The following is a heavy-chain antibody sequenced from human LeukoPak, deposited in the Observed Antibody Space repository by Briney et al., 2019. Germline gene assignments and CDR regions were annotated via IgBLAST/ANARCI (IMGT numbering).Heavy chain of an antibody. CDR1: GFTFSSYS. CDR2: ISSSSSTI. J-gene: IGHJ4*02. CDR3: AREVDYGDYVRDY. V-gene: IGHV3-48*01. D-gene: IGHD4-17*01. Sequence: GGSLRLSCAASGFTFSSYSMNWVRQAPGKGLEWVSYISSSSSTIYYADSVKGRFTISRDNAKNSLYLQMNSLRAEDTAVYYCAREVDYGDYVRDYWGQGTLVTVSS.